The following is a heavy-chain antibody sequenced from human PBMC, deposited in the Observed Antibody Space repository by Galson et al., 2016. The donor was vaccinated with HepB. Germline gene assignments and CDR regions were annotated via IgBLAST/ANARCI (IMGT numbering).Heavy chain of an antibody. CDR2: IHSGGGA. J-gene: IGHJ4*02. CDR3: ARGGPHNNYFYY. Sequence: SLRLSCAASGFTVSSNYMNWVRQPPGKGLEWVSFIHSGGGAYYTQSVKGRFTISTDNSTNNLYLQMNSLRAEDTAIYYCARGGPHNNYFYYWGQGTLVTVSS. CDR1: GFTVSSNY. D-gene: IGHD1-1*01. V-gene: IGHV3-53*01.